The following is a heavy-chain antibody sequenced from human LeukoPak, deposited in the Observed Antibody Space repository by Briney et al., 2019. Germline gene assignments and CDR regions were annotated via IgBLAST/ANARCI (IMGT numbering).Heavy chain of an antibody. J-gene: IGHJ6*02. CDR3: ARDLPFYGSGEHCYYYYGMDV. D-gene: IGHD3-10*01. Sequence: SETLSLTCTVSGGSISSYYWSWIRQPAGKGLEGIGRIYTSGSTNYNPSLKSRVTMSVDTSKNQFSLKLSSVTAADTAVYYCARDLPFYGSGEHCYYYYGMDVWGQGTTVTVSS. CDR1: GGSISSYY. CDR2: IYTSGST. V-gene: IGHV4-4*07.